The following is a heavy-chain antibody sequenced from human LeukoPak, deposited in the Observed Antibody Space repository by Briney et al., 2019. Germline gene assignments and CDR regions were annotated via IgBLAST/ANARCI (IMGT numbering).Heavy chain of an antibody. J-gene: IGHJ4*02. D-gene: IGHD5-12*01. CDR3: ARAGVATIMFDD. CDR2: INPNSGGT. V-gene: IGHV1-2*02. CDR1: GYTFTGYY. Sequence: ASVKVSCKASGYTFTGYYMHWVRQAPGQRLEWMGWINPNSGGTNYAQKFQGRVTMTRDTSISTAYMELSRLRSDDTAVYYCARAGVATIMFDDWGQGTLVTVSS.